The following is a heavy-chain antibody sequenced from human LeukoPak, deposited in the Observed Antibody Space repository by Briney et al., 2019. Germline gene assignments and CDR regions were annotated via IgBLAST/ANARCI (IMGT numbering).Heavy chain of an antibody. D-gene: IGHD3/OR15-3a*01. V-gene: IGHV4-4*07. CDR3: ARDRGFWTASRWFDP. CDR1: GGPISSFY. CDR2: IYSASGNI. J-gene: IGHJ5*02. Sequence: PSETLSLTCTVSGGPISSFYWSWVRQPAGKGLEWIGRIYSASGNINYNPSLKSRLTMSLDTSKNQFSLTLSSVTAADTAVYYCARDRGFWTASRWFDPWGQGTLVTVSS.